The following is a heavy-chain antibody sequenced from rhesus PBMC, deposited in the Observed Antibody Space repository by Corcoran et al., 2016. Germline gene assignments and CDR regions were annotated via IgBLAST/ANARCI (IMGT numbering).Heavy chain of an antibody. CDR3: ARRPYYYDSGYFY. CDR2: ISGSSGST. V-gene: IGHV4-99*01. CDR1: GYSISSGYY. J-gene: IGHJ4*01. D-gene: IGHD3-28*01. Sequence: QVQLQESGPGLVKLSETLSLTCAVSGYSISSGYYWGWIRQPPGKGLEYIGYISGSSGSTYYNPYLKSRVTISKDTSKNQFSLKLSSVTAADTAVYYCARRPYYYDSGYFYWGQGVLVTVSS.